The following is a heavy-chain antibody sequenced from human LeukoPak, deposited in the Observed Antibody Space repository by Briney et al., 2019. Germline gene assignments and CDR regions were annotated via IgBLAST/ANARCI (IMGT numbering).Heavy chain of an antibody. J-gene: IGHJ3*02. CDR2: TYYKSQWYN. Sequence: SQTLSLTCAISGDSVSSNSAAWSWIRQSPSRGLEWLGRTYYKSQWYNDYAVSVKSRITINPDTSKNHFSLQLNSVTPEDTAIYYCATSRTTDAFHIRGQGTMVTVSS. CDR3: ATSRTTDAFHI. D-gene: IGHD1-1*01. CDR1: GDSVSSNSAA. V-gene: IGHV6-1*01.